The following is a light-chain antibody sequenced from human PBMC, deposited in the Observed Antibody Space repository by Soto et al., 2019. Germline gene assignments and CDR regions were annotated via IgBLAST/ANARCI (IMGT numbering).Light chain of an antibody. Sequence: DIRMTQSPSSLSASVGDRVTITCRASQAITNYLAWYQQKPGKVPKLLIYGASTLQSGVPSRFTGSGSGTVFTLTITSLQPEDVATYYWQNYNSAPNTFGQGTRLEIK. CDR2: GAS. CDR3: QNYNSAPNT. J-gene: IGKJ2*01. CDR1: QAITNY. V-gene: IGKV1-27*01.